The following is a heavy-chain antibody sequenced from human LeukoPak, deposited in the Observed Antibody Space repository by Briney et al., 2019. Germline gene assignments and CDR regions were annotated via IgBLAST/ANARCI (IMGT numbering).Heavy chain of an antibody. CDR2: IRSKRNNYAT. CDR1: GFIFRGSV. J-gene: IGHJ3*02. CDR3: SRLEDSSPIEVALDI. V-gene: IGHV3-73*01. Sequence: GGSLKLSCAASGFIFRGSVMHCVRQAAGKGLEWVGRIRSKRNNYATAYSASVKGRFTISRDDSKNTVYLHMDSLKTEDTALYYCSRLEDSSPIEVALDIWGQGTVVTVSS. D-gene: IGHD6-13*01.